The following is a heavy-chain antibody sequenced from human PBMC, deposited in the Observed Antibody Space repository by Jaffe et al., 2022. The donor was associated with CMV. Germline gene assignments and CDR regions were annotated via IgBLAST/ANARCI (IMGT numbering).Heavy chain of an antibody. Sequence: QVQLQESGPGLVKPSGTLSLTCAVSGGSISSSNWWSWVRQPPGKGLEWIGEIYHSGSTNYNPSLKSRVTISVDKSKNQFSLKLSSVTAADTAVYYCARVQFRPFAGTTGYMDVWGKGTTVTVSS. CDR2: IYHSGST. J-gene: IGHJ6*03. D-gene: IGHD4-17*01. CDR1: GGSISSSNW. CDR3: ARVQFRPFAGTTGYMDV. V-gene: IGHV4-4*02.